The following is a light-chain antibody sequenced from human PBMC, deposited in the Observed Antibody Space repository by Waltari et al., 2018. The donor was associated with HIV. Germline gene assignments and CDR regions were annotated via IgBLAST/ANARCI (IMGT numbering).Light chain of an antibody. CDR3: QSTDSSGVYWV. V-gene: IGLV3-25*03. Sequence: SYELTQPPSVSVSPGQTARVTCSGDALPKRYAYWYQQRPGQAPVLLIFRDTERHSGIPERFASSSSGTTVTLTIRAVQAKDEADYYCQSTDSSGVYWVFGGGTTLTVL. CDR1: ALPKRY. J-gene: IGLJ3*02. CDR2: RDT.